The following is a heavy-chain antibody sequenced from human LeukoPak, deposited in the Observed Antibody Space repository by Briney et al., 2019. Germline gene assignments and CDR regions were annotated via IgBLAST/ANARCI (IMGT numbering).Heavy chain of an antibody. Sequence: ASVKVSCKASGYTFTSYYMHWVRQAPGQGLEWMGIINPSGGSTSYAQKFQGRVTMTRDTPTSTVYMELSSLRSEDTAVYYCAREENCGGDCNKFDYWGQGTLVTVSS. D-gene: IGHD2-21*02. J-gene: IGHJ4*02. CDR3: AREENCGGDCNKFDY. V-gene: IGHV1-46*01. CDR2: INPSGGST. CDR1: GYTFTSYY.